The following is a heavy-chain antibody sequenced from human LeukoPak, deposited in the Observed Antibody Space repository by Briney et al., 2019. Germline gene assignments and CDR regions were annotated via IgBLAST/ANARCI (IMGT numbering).Heavy chain of an antibody. Sequence: SGRSLRLSCAASGFTFSSYVMHWVRQAPGKGLEWVSAISGSGGSTYYADSVKGRFTISRDNSKNTLYLQMNSLRAEDTAVYYCAKEYYDFWSGYPHDYWGQGTLVTVSS. D-gene: IGHD3-3*01. CDR1: GFTFSSYV. CDR3: AKEYYDFWSGYPHDY. CDR2: ISGSGGST. J-gene: IGHJ4*02. V-gene: IGHV3-23*01.